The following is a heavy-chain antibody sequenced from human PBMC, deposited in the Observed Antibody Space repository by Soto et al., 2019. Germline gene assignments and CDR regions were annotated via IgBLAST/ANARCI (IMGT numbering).Heavy chain of an antibody. D-gene: IGHD3-22*01. CDR3: AKNSESSAYSSFDY. CDR2: ISGSGIST. Sequence: EVQLLESGGGLVQPGGSLRLSCAASGLTFSSYAMSWVRQAPGKGLEWVSGISGSGISTYYADSVKGRFTISRDNSKSMLYLQMNSLRAEDTAVYYCAKNSESSAYSSFDYWGQGSLVTVSS. J-gene: IGHJ4*02. V-gene: IGHV3-23*01. CDR1: GLTFSSYA.